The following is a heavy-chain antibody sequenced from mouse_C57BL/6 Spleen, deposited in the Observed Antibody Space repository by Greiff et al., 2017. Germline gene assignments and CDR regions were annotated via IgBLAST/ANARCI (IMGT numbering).Heavy chain of an antibody. CDR2: IYPGDGDT. D-gene: IGHD1-1*01. J-gene: IGHJ4*01. CDR1: GYAFSSSW. CDR3: ARWDGSSGECAMDN. Sequence: QVQLQQSGPELVKPGASVKISCTASGYAFSSSWMNWVKQRPGKGLEWIGRIYPGDGDTNYNAKFKGKATLSADKSSSTAYMQLSSLTSEDSAVYSCARWDGSSGECAMDNGGQGTSVTVST. V-gene: IGHV1-82*01.